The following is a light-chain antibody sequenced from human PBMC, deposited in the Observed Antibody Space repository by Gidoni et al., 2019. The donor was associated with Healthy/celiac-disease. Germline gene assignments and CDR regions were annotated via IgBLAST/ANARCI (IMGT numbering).Light chain of an antibody. Sequence: TQMTQSPSTLSASVGDRVTITCRSSQSISSWLAWYQQKPGKAPKLLHYKASSLESGVPSRFGGSGSGTEFTITISSLQPDDFATYYCQQYNSYPLTFGPGTKVDIK. CDR3: QQYNSYPLT. CDR2: KAS. J-gene: IGKJ3*01. V-gene: IGKV1-5*03. CDR1: QSISSW.